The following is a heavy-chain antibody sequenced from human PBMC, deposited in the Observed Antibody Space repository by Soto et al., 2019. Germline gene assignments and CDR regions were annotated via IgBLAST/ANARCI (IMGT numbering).Heavy chain of an antibody. V-gene: IGHV4-39*01. CDR1: GGSISSSFHY. D-gene: IGHD6-19*01. CDR3: ASGLAEDAFDI. Sequence: QLQLQESGPGLVKPSETLSLTCTVSGGSISSSFHYWGWIHQPPGKGLEWIGSVYYSGSTYYNPSLNSRVTISVDTSKNQFSQRLSSVTAADTAIYYCASGLAEDAFDIWGQGTMVTVSS. J-gene: IGHJ3*02. CDR2: VYYSGST.